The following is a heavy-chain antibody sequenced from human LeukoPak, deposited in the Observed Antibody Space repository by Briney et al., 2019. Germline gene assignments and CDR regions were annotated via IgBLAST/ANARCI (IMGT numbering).Heavy chain of an antibody. D-gene: IGHD2-2*01. V-gene: IGHV3-23*01. CDR1: GFTFNSYA. J-gene: IGHJ6*03. CDR2: ISGNGGST. CDR3: AKDLRVIVVTYYMDV. Sequence: GGSLRLSCAASGFTFNSYAMTWVRQAPGKGLEWVSSISGNGGSTYYTNSVKGRFTISRDNSKNTLYLQMNSLRAEDTAAYYCAKDLRVIVVTYYMDVWGKGTTVTVSS.